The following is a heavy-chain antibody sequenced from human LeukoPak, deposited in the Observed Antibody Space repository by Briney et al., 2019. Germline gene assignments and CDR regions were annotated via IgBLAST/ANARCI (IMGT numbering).Heavy chain of an antibody. CDR3: ARSNQADDY. Sequence: GGSLRLSCTASGYTFSNYWMHWVRQVPGKGLVWVSRINTGGSSTTYADSVKGRFTISRDNAKNTLYLQMNSLRVEDTAVYYCARSNQADDYWGQGTLVTVSS. CDR1: GYTFSNYW. D-gene: IGHD4-11*01. V-gene: IGHV3-74*01. CDR2: INTGGSST. J-gene: IGHJ4*02.